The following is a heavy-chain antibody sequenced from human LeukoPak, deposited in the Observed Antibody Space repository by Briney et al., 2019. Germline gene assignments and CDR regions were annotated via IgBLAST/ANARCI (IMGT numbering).Heavy chain of an antibody. D-gene: IGHD1-26*01. V-gene: IGHV1-69*05. J-gene: IGHJ6*03. Sequence: SVKVSCXASGGTFSSYAISWVRQAPGQGLEWMGRIIPIFGTANYAQKFQGRVTITTDESTSTAYMELSSLRSEDTAVYYCAREGGVGPTAPPDYYSYQMDVWGKGTTVTVSS. CDR3: AREGGVGPTAPPDYYSYQMDV. CDR2: IIPIFGTA. CDR1: GGTFSSYA.